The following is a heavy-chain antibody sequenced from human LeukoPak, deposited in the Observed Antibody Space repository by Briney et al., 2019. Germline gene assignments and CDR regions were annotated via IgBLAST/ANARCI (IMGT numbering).Heavy chain of an antibody. CDR2: INTSGST. CDR1: GGSISTYY. V-gene: IGHV4-4*07. D-gene: IGHD1-14*01. CDR3: ARVPNQSKYSIGNY. Sequence: PSETLSLTCTVSGGSISTYYWSWIRQPAGKGLEWIGRINTSGSTNYNPSLKSRVTMSVGTSKNQFSLNLTSVTAADTAVYYCARVPNQSKYSIGNYWGQGTLVTVSS. J-gene: IGHJ4*02.